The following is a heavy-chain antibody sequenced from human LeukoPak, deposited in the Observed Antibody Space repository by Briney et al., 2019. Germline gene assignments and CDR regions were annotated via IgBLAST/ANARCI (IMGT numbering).Heavy chain of an antibody. J-gene: IGHJ6*03. CDR2: INPNSGGT. CDR1: GYTFTGYY. V-gene: IGHV1-2*02. CDR3: AGDFTGHCSSTSCYSPKRLYYYMDV. Sequence: ASVKVSCKASGYTFTGYYMHWMRQATGQGLDWMGWINPNSGGTNYAQKFQGRVTMTRDTPISKAYMELSRLRSDDTAVYYCAGDFTGHCSSTSCYSPKRLYYYMDVWGKGTTVTVSS. D-gene: IGHD2-2*01.